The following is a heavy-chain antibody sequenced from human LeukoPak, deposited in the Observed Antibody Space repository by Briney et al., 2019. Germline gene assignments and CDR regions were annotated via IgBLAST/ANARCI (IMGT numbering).Heavy chain of an antibody. V-gene: IGHV3-21*06. CDR1: GFTFSRYS. D-gene: IGHD4-17*01. Sequence: GGSLRLSCAASGFTFSRYSMNWVRQAPGKGLEWVSSISSSSSYIYYADSVKGRFTISRDNAKNSLYLQMNSLRAEDTAVYYCVRGLEYGDYADWGQGTLVTVSS. J-gene: IGHJ4*02. CDR3: VRGLEYGDYAD. CDR2: ISSSSSYI.